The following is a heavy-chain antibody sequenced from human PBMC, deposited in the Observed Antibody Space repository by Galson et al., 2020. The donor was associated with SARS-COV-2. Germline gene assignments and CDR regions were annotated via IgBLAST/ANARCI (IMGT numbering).Heavy chain of an antibody. Sequence: SGPTLVKPTQTLTLTCTFSGFSLSTSGMCVSWIRQPPGKALEWLARIDWDDDKYYSTSLNTRLTISKDTSKNQVVLTMTNMDPVDIATYYCARIRIAAADYWGQGTLVTVSS. D-gene: IGHD6-13*01. CDR3: ARIRIAAADY. V-gene: IGHV2-70*11. CDR2: IDWDDDK. CDR1: GFSLSTSGMC. J-gene: IGHJ4*02.